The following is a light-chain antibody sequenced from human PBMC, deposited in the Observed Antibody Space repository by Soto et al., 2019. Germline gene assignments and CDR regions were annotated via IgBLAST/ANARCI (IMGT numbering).Light chain of an antibody. CDR1: QGISSE. CDR2: GAS. J-gene: IGKJ2*01. Sequence: EIVMTQSPATLSLSPGERAALSCRASQGISSELAWYQQKPGQPPRLLIYGASTRATGVPARFTGRGSGSGFTLTISGLQSEDFAVYYCQQGHNWPLTFGQGTRLEI. CDR3: QQGHNWPLT. V-gene: IGKV3-15*01.